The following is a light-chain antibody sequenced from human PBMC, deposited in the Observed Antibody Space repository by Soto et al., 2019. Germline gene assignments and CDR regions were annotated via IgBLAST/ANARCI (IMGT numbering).Light chain of an antibody. CDR2: VEGNGSY. CDR1: SGHSTFN. J-gene: IGLJ7*01. Sequence: QAVVTQSSSASASLGSSVKLTCTLSSGHSTFNIAWHQQQPGKAPRYLMKVEGNGSYKKGSGVPDRFSGSSSGADRYLTISNLQFEDEADYYCETWDSKTFIFGGGTQLTV. V-gene: IGLV4-60*02. CDR3: ETWDSKTFI.